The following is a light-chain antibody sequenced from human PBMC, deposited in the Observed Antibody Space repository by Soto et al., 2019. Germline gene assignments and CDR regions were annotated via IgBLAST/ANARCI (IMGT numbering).Light chain of an antibody. CDR3: AAWDDSLNGVV. CDR1: SSNIGSNT. J-gene: IGLJ2*01. Sequence: QSVLTQPPSASGTPGQRVTISCSGSSSNIGSNTVNWYQQLPGTAPKLFMYSNNQRPSGVPDRFSGSKSGTSASLAISGLQSEDEADYYCAAWDDSLNGVVFGEGTKLTVL. CDR2: SNN. V-gene: IGLV1-44*01.